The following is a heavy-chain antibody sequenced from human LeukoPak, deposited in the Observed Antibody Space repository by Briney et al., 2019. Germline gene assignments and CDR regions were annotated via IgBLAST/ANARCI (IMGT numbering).Heavy chain of an antibody. J-gene: IGHJ4*02. CDR3: ARPPGV. CDR2: IYYSGST. CDR1: GGSISSYY. V-gene: IGHV4-59*08. Sequence: SSETLSLTCTVSGGSISSYYWSWIRQPPGKGLEWIGHIYYSGSTNYNPSLKSRVTISVDTSRNQFSLKLSSVTAADTAVYYCARPPGVWGQGTLVTVSS.